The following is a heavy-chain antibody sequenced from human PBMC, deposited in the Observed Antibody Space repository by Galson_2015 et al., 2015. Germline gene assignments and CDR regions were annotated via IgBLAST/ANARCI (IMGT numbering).Heavy chain of an antibody. J-gene: IGHJ4*02. V-gene: IGHV4-4*02. CDR3: ERARTYALDY. D-gene: IGHD3-16*01. CDR2: VHNSGAS. CDR1: GGVITNDW. Sequence: ETLSLTCAVSGGVITNDWWSWVRQPPGKGLEWIGEVHNSGASNYNPSLKSRVTMSLDKFKNQFSLTVNFVTAAETAVYYCERARTYALDYWGQGILVTVSS.